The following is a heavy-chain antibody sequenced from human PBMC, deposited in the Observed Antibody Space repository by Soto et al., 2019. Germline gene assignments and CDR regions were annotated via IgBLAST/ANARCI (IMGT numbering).Heavy chain of an antibody. V-gene: IGHV1-3*01. D-gene: IGHD3-22*01. CDR2: INAGNGNT. CDR3: ARNNYYDSSGRSAEYFQH. J-gene: IGHJ1*01. Sequence: ASVKVSCKASGYTFTSYAMHWVRQAPGQRLEWMGWINAGNGNTKYSQKFQGRVTITRDTSASTAYMELSSLRSEDTAVYYCARNNYYDSSGRSAEYFQHWGQGTLVTVSS. CDR1: GYTFTSYA.